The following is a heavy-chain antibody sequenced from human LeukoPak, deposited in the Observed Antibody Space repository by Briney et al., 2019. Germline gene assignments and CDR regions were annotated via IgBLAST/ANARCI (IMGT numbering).Heavy chain of an antibody. J-gene: IGHJ6*02. CDR1: GGTFSSYA. CDR2: IIPIFGTA. CDR3: ARDLPYYDILTVDGMDV. V-gene: IGHV1-69*05. D-gene: IGHD3-9*01. Sequence: GASVKVSCKASGGTFSSYAISWVRQAPGQGLEWMGGIIPIFGTANYAQKLQGRVTMTTDTSTSTAYMELRSLRSDDTAVYYCARDLPYYDILTVDGMDVWGQGTTVTVSS.